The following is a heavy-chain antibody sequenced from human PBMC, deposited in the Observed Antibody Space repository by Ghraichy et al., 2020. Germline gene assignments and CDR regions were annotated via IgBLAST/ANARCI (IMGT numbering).Heavy chain of an antibody. D-gene: IGHD2-2*02. CDR1: GFIFNNYA. CDR3: AKDSSCGSTSCYTPFDY. J-gene: IGHJ4*02. V-gene: IGHV3-23*01. Sequence: GESLNISCVGSGFIFNNYAMNWVRQAPGKGLEWVSVISGSGGGTYYADSVKGRFTISRDNSKNTLYLQMNSLRDEDTAVYYCAKDSSCGSTSCYTPFDYWGQGTLVTVSS. CDR2: ISGSGGGT.